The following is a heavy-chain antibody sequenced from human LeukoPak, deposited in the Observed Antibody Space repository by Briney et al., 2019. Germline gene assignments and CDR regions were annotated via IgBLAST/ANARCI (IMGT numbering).Heavy chain of an antibody. CDR1: GFTSSSYS. V-gene: IGHV3-21*01. CDR3: AREKEEAYGDYEGTFDY. Sequence: PGGSLRLSCAASGFTSSSYSMNWVRQAPGKGLEWVSSISSSSSYIYYADLVKGRFTISRDNAKNSLYLQMNSLRAEDTVVYYCAREKEEAYGDYEGTFDYWGQGTLVTVSS. J-gene: IGHJ4*02. D-gene: IGHD4-17*01. CDR2: ISSSSSYI.